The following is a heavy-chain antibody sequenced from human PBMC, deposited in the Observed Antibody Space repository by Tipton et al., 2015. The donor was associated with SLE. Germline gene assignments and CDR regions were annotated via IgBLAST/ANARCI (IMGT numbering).Heavy chain of an antibody. CDR2: ITSDGSST. J-gene: IGHJ4*02. D-gene: IGHD3-22*01. Sequence: SLRLSCAASGFTLSSSWMHWVRQAPGKGLVWVSRITSDGSSTSYADSVKGRFTISRDNAKNTLYLQLNSLRAEDTAVYYCARGGVVVTPFDYWGQGTLVTVSS. V-gene: IGHV3-74*01. CDR1: GFTLSSSW. CDR3: ARGGVVVTPFDY.